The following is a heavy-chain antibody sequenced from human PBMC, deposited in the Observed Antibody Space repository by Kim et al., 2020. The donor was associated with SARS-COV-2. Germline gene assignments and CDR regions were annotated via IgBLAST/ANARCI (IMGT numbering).Heavy chain of an antibody. D-gene: IGHD2-2*01. CDR3: AKDNKAYHRTWLDAFDI. V-gene: IGHV3-23*01. CDR1: GFTFSAYN. CDR2: IRANDAST. Sequence: GGSLRLSCAASGFTFSAYNMGWVRQAPGKGLEWVSSIRANDASTYYADSVQGRFIISREHSVNTLYLQMNGLGAEDTALYYSAKDNKAYHRTWLDAFDI. J-gene: IGHJ3*02.